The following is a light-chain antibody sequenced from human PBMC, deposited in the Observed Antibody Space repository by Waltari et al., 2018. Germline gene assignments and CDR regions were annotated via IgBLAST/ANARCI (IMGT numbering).Light chain of an antibody. CDR3: QQYDISPLT. J-gene: IGKJ4*01. Sequence: EIVLTKSPGTLSLSPGERATLSCRASQTVMTTYLAWYQQKPGQAPTLLIYGAYSRATGIPDRFSGSGSGTDFSLTISSLEPEDFAVYYCQQYDISPLTFGGGTKVEIK. CDR1: QTVMTTY. CDR2: GAY. V-gene: IGKV3-20*01.